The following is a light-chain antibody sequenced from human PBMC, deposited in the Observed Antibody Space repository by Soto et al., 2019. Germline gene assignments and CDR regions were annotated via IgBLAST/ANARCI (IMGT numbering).Light chain of an antibody. J-gene: IGKJ1*01. Sequence: EVVMTQSPATLSVSPGERATLSCRASQSVNANLAWYQQKHGQAPRLLIHGASNRATGIPARFSGSGFGTEFIRTISSLQSEDFAVYYCQQYNTWLWTFGQGTKVEI. CDR1: QSVNAN. CDR3: QQYNTWLWT. CDR2: GAS. V-gene: IGKV3-15*01.